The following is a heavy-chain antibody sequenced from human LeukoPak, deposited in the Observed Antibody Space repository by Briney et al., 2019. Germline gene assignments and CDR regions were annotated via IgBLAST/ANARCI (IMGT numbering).Heavy chain of an antibody. CDR3: AKDTIEYYHILTGPNGADY. J-gene: IGHJ4*02. V-gene: IGHV3-30*02. D-gene: IGHD3-9*01. CDR1: GFTFRSYS. CDR2: IRFDGSNK. Sequence: HPGGSLRLSCAASGFTFRSYSMNWVRQAPGKGLEWVAFIRFDGSNKYYADSVKGRFTISRDNSKNTLYLQMNSLRAEDTAVYYCAKDTIEYYHILTGPNGADYWGQGTLVTVSS.